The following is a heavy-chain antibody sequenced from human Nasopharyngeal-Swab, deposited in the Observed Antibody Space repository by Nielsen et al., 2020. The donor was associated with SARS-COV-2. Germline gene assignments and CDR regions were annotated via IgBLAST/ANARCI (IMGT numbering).Heavy chain of an antibody. CDR2: ISYDGSNK. CDR1: GFTFSSYA. J-gene: IGHJ4*02. CDR3: ARTLGGYYYFDY. V-gene: IGHV3-30*04. Sequence: GESLKIPCAASGFTFSSYAMHWVRQAPGKGLEWVAVISYDGSNKYYADSVKGRFTISRDNSKNTLYLQMNSLRAEDTAVYYCARTLGGYYYFDYWGQGTLVTVSS. D-gene: IGHD3-22*01.